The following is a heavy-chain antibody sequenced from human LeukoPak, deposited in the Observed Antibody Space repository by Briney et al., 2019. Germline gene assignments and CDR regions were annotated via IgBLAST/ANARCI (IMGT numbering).Heavy chain of an antibody. Sequence: PSQTLSLTCIVSGGSISSGDYYWSWIRQPPGKGLEWIGYIYYSGSTYYNPSLKSRVTISVDTPKNQFSLKLSSVTAADTAFYYCARGNWNVRFDPWGQGTLVTVSS. CDR2: IYYSGST. CDR1: GGSISSGDYY. V-gene: IGHV4-30-4*01. J-gene: IGHJ5*02. CDR3: ARGNWNVRFDP. D-gene: IGHD1-1*01.